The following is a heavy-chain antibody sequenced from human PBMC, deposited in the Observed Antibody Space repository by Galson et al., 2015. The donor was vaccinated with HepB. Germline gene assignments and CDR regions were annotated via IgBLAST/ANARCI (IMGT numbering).Heavy chain of an antibody. CDR2: ISSSSSTI. CDR3: ARDHYSRLDY. CDR1: GFTFNSYS. D-gene: IGHD2-21*01. Sequence: SLRLSCAASGFTFNSYSMTWVRQAPGKGLEWVSYISSSSSTIYYGGSLKGRFTISRDNAKNSLYLQMNSLRAEDTAVYYCARDHYSRLDYWGQGTLVTVSS. J-gene: IGHJ4*02. V-gene: IGHV3-48*04.